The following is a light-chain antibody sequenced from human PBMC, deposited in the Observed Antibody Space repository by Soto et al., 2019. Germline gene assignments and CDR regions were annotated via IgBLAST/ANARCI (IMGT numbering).Light chain of an antibody. Sequence: INMTQSPSSLSASVGDRITVTCRASQRITTYVNWYQLKPGEAPKLLISTSGTLQRGVPSRFSGSGSGTDFTLTITRLQPADFATYFCQQTYSTPYTFGQGTKLEIK. CDR3: QQTYSTPYT. V-gene: IGKV1-39*01. CDR1: QRITTY. CDR2: TSG. J-gene: IGKJ2*01.